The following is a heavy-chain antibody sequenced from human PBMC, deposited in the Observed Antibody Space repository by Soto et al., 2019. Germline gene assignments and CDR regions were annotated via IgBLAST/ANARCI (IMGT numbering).Heavy chain of an antibody. V-gene: IGHV3-30-3*01. CDR1: GFTLNYYA. CDR3: ARTPETGGYYHYFDY. Sequence: GGSLRLSCAASGFTLNYYAMHWVRQAPGKGLEWVALISHGGSNKYYADSVKGRFTISRDNSENTLYLQMNSLGVEDTAVYYCARTPETGGYYHYFDYWGRGTLVTVSS. CDR2: ISHGGSNK. D-gene: IGHD3-22*01. J-gene: IGHJ4*02.